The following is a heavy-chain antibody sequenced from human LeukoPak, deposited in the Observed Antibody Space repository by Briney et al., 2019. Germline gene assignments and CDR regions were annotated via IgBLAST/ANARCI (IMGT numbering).Heavy chain of an antibody. CDR2: ISSSSSYI. J-gene: IGHJ4*02. Sequence: GGSLRLSCAASRFTFSSYSMNWVSQAPGKGLEWVSSISSSSSYIYYADSVKGRFTISRDNAKNSLYLQMNSLRAEDTAVYYCATLPSAYCGGDCPTNFDYWGQGTLVTVSS. CDR1: RFTFSSYS. CDR3: ATLPSAYCGGDCPTNFDY. D-gene: IGHD2-21*02. V-gene: IGHV3-21*01.